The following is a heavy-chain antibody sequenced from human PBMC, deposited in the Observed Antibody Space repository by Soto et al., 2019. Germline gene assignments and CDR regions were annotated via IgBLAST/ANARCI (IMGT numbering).Heavy chain of an antibody. CDR3: ARDYPERRFFFDY. CDR2: ISYDGSNK. V-gene: IGHV3-30-3*01. D-gene: IGHD1-1*01. CDR1: GFTFSSYA. Sequence: VQLVESGGGVVQPGRSLRLSCAASGFTFSSYAMHWVRQAPGKGLEWVAVISYDGSNKYYADSVKGRFTISRDNSKNTLYLQMNSLRAEDTAVYYCARDYPERRFFFDYWGQGTLVTVSS. J-gene: IGHJ4*02.